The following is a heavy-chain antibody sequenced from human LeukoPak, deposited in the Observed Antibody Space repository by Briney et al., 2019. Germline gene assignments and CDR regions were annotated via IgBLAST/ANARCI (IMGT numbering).Heavy chain of an antibody. CDR2: ISYDGSSK. Sequence: GRSLRLSCAASEFTFSNYAMHWVRQAPGKGLEWVTVISYDGSSKYYADSVKGRFTISRDNSKNTLYLQMNSLRAEDTAVYYCVRSGDYGDDCWGQGTLVTVSS. J-gene: IGHJ4*02. V-gene: IGHV3-30-3*01. CDR1: EFTFSNYA. CDR3: VRSGDYGDDC. D-gene: IGHD4-17*01.